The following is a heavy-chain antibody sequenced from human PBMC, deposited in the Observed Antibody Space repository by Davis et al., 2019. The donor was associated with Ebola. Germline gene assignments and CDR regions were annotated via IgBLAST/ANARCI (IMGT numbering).Heavy chain of an antibody. CDR3: ATKQGDY. J-gene: IGHJ4*02. CDR2: INEDGSAT. V-gene: IGHV3-7*01. CDR1: GFTFSSYW. Sequence: PGGSLRLSCAASGFTFSSYWMHWVRQTPGKGLDWVANINEDGSATYYVDSVKGRFTISRDNARNSLYLQMNSLRAEDTAVYYCATKQGDYWGQGTLVTVSS.